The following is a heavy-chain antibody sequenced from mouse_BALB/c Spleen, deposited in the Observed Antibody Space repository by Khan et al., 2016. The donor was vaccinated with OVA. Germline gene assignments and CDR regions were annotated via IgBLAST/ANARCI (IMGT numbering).Heavy chain of an antibody. CDR3: ARDGSRYTYAMDY. Sequence: EVQLQESGPGLVKPSQSLSLTCTVTGYSITSDYVWNWIRQFPGNKLEWMGYISYSGSTNYNPAFKSRISITRDTSKNQFFLQLNSMTTEDTATXYCARDGSRYTYAMDYWGQGTSVTVSS. V-gene: IGHV3-2*02. J-gene: IGHJ4*01. D-gene: IGHD2-3*01. CDR1: GYSITSDYV. CDR2: ISYSGST.